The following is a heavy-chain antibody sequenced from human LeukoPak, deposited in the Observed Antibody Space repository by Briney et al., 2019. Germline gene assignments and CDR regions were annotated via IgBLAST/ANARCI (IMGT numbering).Heavy chain of an antibody. V-gene: IGHV3-48*04. J-gene: IGHJ4*02. CDR1: EFTFNNYW. Sequence: GGSLRLSCAASEFTFNNYWMSWVRQAPGKGLEWVSYISSSGNTIYYADSVKGRFTISRDNAKNSLYLQMNSLRAEDTAVYYCARTYSGYGIYFDYWGQGTLVTVSS. D-gene: IGHD5-12*01. CDR3: ARTYSGYGIYFDY. CDR2: ISSSGNTI.